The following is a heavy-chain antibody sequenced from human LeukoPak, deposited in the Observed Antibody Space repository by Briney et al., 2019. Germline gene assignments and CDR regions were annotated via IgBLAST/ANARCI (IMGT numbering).Heavy chain of an antibody. Sequence: ASVKVSCKASGYTFTSYGISWVRQAPGQGLEWMGWISAYNGNTNYAQKLQGRVTMTTDTSTSAAYMELRSLRSDDTAVYYCARGPGAVARAEYFQHWGQGTLVTVSS. CDR3: ARGPGAVARAEYFQH. D-gene: IGHD6-19*01. V-gene: IGHV1-18*01. J-gene: IGHJ1*01. CDR1: GYTFTSYG. CDR2: ISAYNGNT.